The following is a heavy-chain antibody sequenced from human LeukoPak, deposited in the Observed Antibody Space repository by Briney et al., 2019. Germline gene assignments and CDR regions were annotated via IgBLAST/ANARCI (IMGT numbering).Heavy chain of an antibody. V-gene: IGHV3-30-3*01. CDR1: GLTISSYA. Sequence: RAGRSLRLSCAASGLTISSYAMHCVRQAPGKGLEWVAVISYDGSNKYYADSVKGRFTISRDNSKNTLYLQMNSLRAEDTAVYYCARARPYSSSSDAFDCWGQGTLVTVSS. J-gene: IGHJ4*02. CDR3: ARARPYSSSSDAFDC. D-gene: IGHD6-6*01. CDR2: ISYDGSNK.